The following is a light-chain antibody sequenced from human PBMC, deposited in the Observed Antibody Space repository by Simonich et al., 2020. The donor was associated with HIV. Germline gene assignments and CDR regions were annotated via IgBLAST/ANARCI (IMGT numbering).Light chain of an antibody. CDR2: NAS. V-gene: IGKV3-11*01. Sequence: EIVLTQSPATLSLSPGERATLSCRASESVSSYLAWYQQKPGQAPRLLISNASNRATGIPARFRGSGSGTDFTLTISSLEPEDFAVYYCQQRSNWHTFGQGTKLEIK. CDR1: ESVSSY. CDR3: QQRSNWHT. J-gene: IGKJ2*01.